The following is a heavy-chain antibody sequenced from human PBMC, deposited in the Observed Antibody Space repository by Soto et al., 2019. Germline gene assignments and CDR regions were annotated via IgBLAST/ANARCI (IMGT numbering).Heavy chain of an antibody. J-gene: IGHJ4*02. CDR3: ATLRGGGGY. D-gene: IGHD3-10*01. Sequence: EVQLVESGGGLIQPGGSLRLSCAVSGFTVSNNYMSWVRQAPGKGLEGVSVIYSGGYTAYGDSVKGRFTISRDNSKNILFPQRKPLGAETPAVYYCATLRGGGGYWDQGTLVTVSS. CDR2: IYSGGYT. CDR1: GFTVSNNY. V-gene: IGHV3-53*01.